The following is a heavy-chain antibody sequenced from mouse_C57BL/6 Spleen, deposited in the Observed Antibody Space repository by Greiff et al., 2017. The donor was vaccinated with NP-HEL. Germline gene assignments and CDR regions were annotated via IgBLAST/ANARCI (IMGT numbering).Heavy chain of an antibody. D-gene: IGHD1-1*01. V-gene: IGHV1-63*01. Sequence: QVQLQQSGAELVRPGTSVKMSCKASGYTFTNYWIGWAKQRPGHGLEWIGDIYPGGGYTNYNEKFKGKATLTADKSSSTAYMQFSSLTSEDSAIYYCARKGGITTVVAHFDYWGQGTTLTVSS. CDR2: IYPGGGYT. J-gene: IGHJ2*01. CDR3: ARKGGITTVVAHFDY. CDR1: GYTFTNYW.